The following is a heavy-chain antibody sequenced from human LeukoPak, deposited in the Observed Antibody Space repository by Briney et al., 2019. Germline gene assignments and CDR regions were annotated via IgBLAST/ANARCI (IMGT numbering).Heavy chain of an antibody. D-gene: IGHD2-2*01. CDR3: AIGTSDRRSSSCLDY. Sequence: PSETLSLTXAVYGGSFSSYYWTWIRQSPGKGLEWIGEIHHSGSTKYNPSLKSRVTISVDTSKNQFSLKLSSVTAADTAVYYCAIGTSDRRSSSCLDYWGQGSLVTVSS. CDR1: GGSFSSYY. CDR2: IHHSGST. V-gene: IGHV4-34*01. J-gene: IGHJ4*02.